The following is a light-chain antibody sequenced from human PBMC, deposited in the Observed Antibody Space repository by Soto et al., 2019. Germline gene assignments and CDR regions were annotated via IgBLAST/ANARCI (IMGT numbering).Light chain of an antibody. Sequence: TQSPGTLSLSPGERATLSCRASQSVTSNNLAWYQQKPGKAPRLLIYGASSRATGIPDRFSGSGSGTQFTLTISSLQSEDFAVYYCQQDNNWPLTFGQGTKVDIK. CDR3: QQDNNWPLT. V-gene: IGKV3D-15*01. J-gene: IGKJ1*01. CDR1: QSVTSNN. CDR2: GAS.